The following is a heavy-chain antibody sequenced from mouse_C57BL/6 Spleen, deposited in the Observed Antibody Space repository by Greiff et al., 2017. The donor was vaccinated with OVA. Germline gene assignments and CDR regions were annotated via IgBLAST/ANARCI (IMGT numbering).Heavy chain of an antibody. CDR2: IHPNSGST. V-gene: IGHV1-64*01. J-gene: IGHJ2*01. Sequence: VQLQQPGAELVKPGASVKLSCKASGYTFTSYWMHWVKQRPGQGLEWIGMIHPNSGSTNYNEKFKSKATLTVDKSSSTAYMQLSSLTSEDSAVYYCGAFITPVVARFDYWGQGTTLTVSS. D-gene: IGHD1-1*01. CDR1: GYTFTSYW. CDR3: GAFITPVVARFDY.